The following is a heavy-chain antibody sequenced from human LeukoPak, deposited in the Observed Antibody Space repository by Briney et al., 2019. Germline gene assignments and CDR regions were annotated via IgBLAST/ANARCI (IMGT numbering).Heavy chain of an antibody. CDR1: GYTFTSYG. CDR2: ISAYNGNT. V-gene: IGHV1-18*01. D-gene: IGHD3-9*01. J-gene: IGHJ5*02. Sequence: ASVKVSCKASGYTFTSYGISWVRQAPGQGLEWMGWISAYNGNTNYAQKLQGRVTMTTDTSTSTAYMELRSLRSDDTAVYYCARERRRYFDFAAFDPWGQGPLVTVSS. CDR3: ARERRRYFDFAAFDP.